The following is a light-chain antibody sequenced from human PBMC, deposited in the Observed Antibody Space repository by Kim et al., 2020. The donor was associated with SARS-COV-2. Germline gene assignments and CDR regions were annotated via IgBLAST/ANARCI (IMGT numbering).Light chain of an antibody. V-gene: IGKV3-11*01. Sequence: LFPGERADLSCRASQGVSSYLALYQQKPGQAPRLLIYDASNRATDIPARFSGSGSGTDFTLTISSLEPEDFAVYYCQQRSNWPLTFGGGTKVDIK. CDR2: DAS. CDR1: QGVSSY. CDR3: QQRSNWPLT. J-gene: IGKJ4*01.